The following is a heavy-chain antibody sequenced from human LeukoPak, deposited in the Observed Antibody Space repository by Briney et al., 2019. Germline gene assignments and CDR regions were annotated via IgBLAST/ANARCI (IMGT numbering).Heavy chain of an antibody. D-gene: IGHD3-22*01. J-gene: IGHJ4*02. V-gene: IGHV4-30-2*01. CDR3: ARGIGPYCYDSSGYYYDY. CDR1: GGSISSGGYS. Sequence: SQTLSLTCAVSGGSISSGGYSWSWIRQPPGKGLEWIGYIYHSGSTYYNPSLKSRVTISVDRSKNQFSLKLSSVTAADTAVYYCARGIGPYCYDSSGYYYDYWGQGTLVTVSS. CDR2: IYHSGST.